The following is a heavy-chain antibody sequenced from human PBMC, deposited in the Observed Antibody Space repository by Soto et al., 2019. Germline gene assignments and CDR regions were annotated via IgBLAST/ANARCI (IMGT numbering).Heavy chain of an antibody. CDR1: GLTFSSYW. CDR3: ARGNFGYSSSWKFDY. V-gene: IGHV3-74*01. Sequence: GGSLRLSCAASGLTFSSYWMHWVGQAPGKGLVWVSRINSDGSSTRYADSVKGRFTTSRDNAKNTLYLQMNSLRAEDTAVYYCARGNFGYSSSWKFDYWGQGTLVTVSS. J-gene: IGHJ4*02. D-gene: IGHD6-13*01. CDR2: INSDGSST.